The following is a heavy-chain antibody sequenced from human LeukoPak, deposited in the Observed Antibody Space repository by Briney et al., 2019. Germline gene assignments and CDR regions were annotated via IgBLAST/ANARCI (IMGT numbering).Heavy chain of an antibody. J-gene: IGHJ4*02. CDR1: GFTFSSYT. Sequence: GGSLRLSCAASGFTFSSYTMSWVRQDPGKGLEWVSAIIGSGSSTYYADSVKGRFTISRDNSKNTLFLQMNSLRAEDTAVYYCAKDRAQQLVLDFWGQGTLVTVSS. V-gene: IGHV3-23*01. D-gene: IGHD6-13*01. CDR2: IIGSGSST. CDR3: AKDRAQQLVLDF.